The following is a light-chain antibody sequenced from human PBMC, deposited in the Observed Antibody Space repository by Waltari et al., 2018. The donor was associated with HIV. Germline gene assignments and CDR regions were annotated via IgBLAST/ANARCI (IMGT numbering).Light chain of an antibody. CDR3: QSYDSRLSGSV. CDR2: ANI. CDR1: SSNIGTGSD. V-gene: IGLV1-40*01. Sequence: QSALTQPPSVSGAPGQRVTISCTGTSSNIGTGSDVHWYQQLPGTAPKLLIYANIHRPSGVPDRFSGSKSGTSASLASTGLQAEDEADYYCQSYDSRLSGSVFGGGTKLTVL. J-gene: IGLJ3*02.